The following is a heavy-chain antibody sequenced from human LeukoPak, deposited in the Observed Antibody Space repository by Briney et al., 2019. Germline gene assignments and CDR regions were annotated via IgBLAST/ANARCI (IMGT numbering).Heavy chain of an antibody. J-gene: IGHJ4*02. V-gene: IGHV3-49*04. CDR2: IRSKAYGGTT. CDR3: TSLFEAGYFDY. D-gene: IGHD3-10*02. CDR1: GFTFSSYS. Sequence: GGSLRLSCAASGFTFSSYSMNWVRQAPGKGLEWVGFIRSKAYGGTTEYAASVKGRFTISRDDSKSIAYLQMNSLKTEDTAVYYCTSLFEAGYFDYWGQGTLVTVSS.